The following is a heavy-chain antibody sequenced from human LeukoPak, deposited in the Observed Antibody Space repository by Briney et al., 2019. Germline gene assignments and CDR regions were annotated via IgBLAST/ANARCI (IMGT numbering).Heavy chain of an antibody. J-gene: IGHJ4*02. CDR3: ARDPNWVYYFDY. CDR1: GFTFSSYW. Sequence: GGALRLSCVASGFTFSSYWMSWVRQAPGKGLEGVANIKQDGSEKYYADSVKGRFTISRDNAKNSLYLQMNSLRAEDTAVYYCARDPNWVYYFDYWGQGTLVTVSS. V-gene: IGHV3-7*01. CDR2: IKQDGSEK. D-gene: IGHD6-13*01.